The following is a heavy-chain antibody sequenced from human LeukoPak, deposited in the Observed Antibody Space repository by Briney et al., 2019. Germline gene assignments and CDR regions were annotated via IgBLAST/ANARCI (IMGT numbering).Heavy chain of an antibody. Sequence: SETLSLTCTVSGGSISSSSYYWGWIRQPPGKGLEWIGSIYYSGSTYYNPSLKSRVTISVDTSKNQFSLKLSSVTAADTAVYYCARPAYSGSYPFDYWGQGTPVTVSS. CDR2: IYYSGST. CDR3: ARPAYSGSYPFDY. V-gene: IGHV4-39*01. CDR1: GGSISSSSYY. J-gene: IGHJ4*02. D-gene: IGHD1-26*01.